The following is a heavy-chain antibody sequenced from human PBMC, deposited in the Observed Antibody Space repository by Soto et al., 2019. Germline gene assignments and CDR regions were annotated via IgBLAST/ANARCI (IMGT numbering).Heavy chain of an antibody. CDR3: ARVAGIAAAGTGFDY. V-gene: IGHV1-8*01. CDR2: MSLNSGNS. D-gene: IGHD6-13*01. CDR1: GYTLTSYD. Sequence: ASVKVSCKASGYTLTSYDINWVLQATGQGLEWMGWMSLNSGNSGSAQKFQGRVTMTRNPSTNTVYMELSSLRSEDTAVYYCARVAGIAAAGTGFDYWGQGNLVTVSS. J-gene: IGHJ4*02.